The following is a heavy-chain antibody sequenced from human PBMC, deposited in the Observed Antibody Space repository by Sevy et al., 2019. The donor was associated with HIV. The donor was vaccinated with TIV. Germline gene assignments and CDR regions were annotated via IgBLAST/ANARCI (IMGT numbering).Heavy chain of an antibody. CDR1: GFIFNSYW. Sequence: GGSLRLSCGASGFIFNSYWMTWVRQAPGKGLEWVATIMQDGSEKYYVDSVKGRFTISRDNVKNSVHLQMSSLRVEDTALYYCARDYSWGHGTQVTVSS. V-gene: IGHV3-7*01. J-gene: IGHJ5*01. CDR2: IMQDGSEK. CDR3: ARDYS.